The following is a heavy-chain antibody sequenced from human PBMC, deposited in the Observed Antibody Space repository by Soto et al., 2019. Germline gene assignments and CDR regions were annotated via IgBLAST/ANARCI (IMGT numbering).Heavy chain of an antibody. D-gene: IGHD2-21*02. Sequence: QVQLQESGPGLVKPSQTLSLTCTVSGGSISSGGYYWSWIRQHPGKGLEWIGYIYYSGSTYYNPSLKSRVTKSVDTTKNQFSLKLSSVTAADTAVYYCARSQGPYGGGDCYPYRDYFHYWGQGTHVTVSS. J-gene: IGHJ4*02. V-gene: IGHV4-31*03. CDR3: ARSQGPYGGGDCYPYRDYFHY. CDR1: GGSISSGGYY. CDR2: IYYSGST.